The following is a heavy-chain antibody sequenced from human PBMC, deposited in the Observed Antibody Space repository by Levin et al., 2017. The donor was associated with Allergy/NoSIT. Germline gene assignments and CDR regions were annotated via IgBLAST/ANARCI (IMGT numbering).Heavy chain of an antibody. CDR1: RFTFSSYA. D-gene: IGHD6-6*01. Sequence: GGSLRLSCTASRFTFSSYAMSWVRQAPGKGLEWVSTISGGGGSTYYADSVKGRFTISRDNSKNTLYLQMNSLRAEDTAVYYCAKEASAAARLPRSQIDYFDYWGQGTLVTVSS. CDR2: ISGGGGST. CDR3: AKEASAAARLPRSQIDYFDY. J-gene: IGHJ4*02. V-gene: IGHV3-23*01.